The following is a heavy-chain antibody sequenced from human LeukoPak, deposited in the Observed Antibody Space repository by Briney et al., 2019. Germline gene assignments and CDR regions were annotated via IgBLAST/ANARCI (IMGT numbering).Heavy chain of an antibody. CDR1: GFTFSSYW. V-gene: IGHV3-74*01. Sequence: PGGSLRLSCAASGFTFSSYWMHWVRQTPGKGLVWVSRINSDGSSIIYADSVKGRFTISRDNAENTLYLQMNSLRAEDTAVYYCARGGDGDYRTFDYWGQGTLVTVSS. CDR3: ARGGDGDYRTFDY. D-gene: IGHD4-17*01. CDR2: INSDGSSI. J-gene: IGHJ4*02.